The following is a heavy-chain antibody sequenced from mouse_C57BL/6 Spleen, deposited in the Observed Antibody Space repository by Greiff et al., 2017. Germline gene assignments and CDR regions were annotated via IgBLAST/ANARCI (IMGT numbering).Heavy chain of an antibody. Sequence: EVQGVESGGGLVKPGGSLKLSCAASGFTFSSYAMSWVRQTPEKRLEWVATISDGGSYTYYPDNVKGRFTISRDNAKNNLYLQMSHLKSEDTAMYYCARDGNYYGSSYIDYWGQGTTLTVSS. V-gene: IGHV5-4*01. CDR2: ISDGGSYT. J-gene: IGHJ2*01. D-gene: IGHD1-1*01. CDR1: GFTFSSYA. CDR3: ARDGNYYGSSYIDY.